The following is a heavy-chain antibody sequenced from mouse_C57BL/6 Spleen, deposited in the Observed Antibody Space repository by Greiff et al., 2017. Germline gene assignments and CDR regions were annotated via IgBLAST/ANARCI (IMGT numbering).Heavy chain of an antibody. V-gene: IGHV1-85*01. CDR2: IYPRDGST. CDR3: ANYYGSSYGGYYAMDY. D-gene: IGHD1-1*01. CDR1: GYTFTSYD. J-gene: IGHJ4*01. Sequence: QVQLQQSGPELVKPGASVKLSCKASGYTFTSYDINWVKQRPGQGLEWIGWIYPRDGSTKYNEKFKGKATLTVDTSSSTAYMELHSLTSEDSAVYSCANYYGSSYGGYYAMDYWGQRTSVTVSS.